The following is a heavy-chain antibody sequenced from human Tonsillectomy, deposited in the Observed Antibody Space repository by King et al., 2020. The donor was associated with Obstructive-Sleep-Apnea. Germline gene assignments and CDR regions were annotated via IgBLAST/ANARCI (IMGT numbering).Heavy chain of an antibody. Sequence: QLVQSGGGLVQPGRSLRLSCVASGFTFDDYAMHWVRQAPGKGLEWVSRISWSSGSIDYADSVKGRFTISRDNAKNSLYLQMNSLRAEETALYYCAKGYYDTNGYFFDYWGQGTLVTVSS. V-gene: IGHV3-9*01. CDR1: GFTFDDYA. CDR2: ISWSSGSI. J-gene: IGHJ4*02. D-gene: IGHD3-22*01. CDR3: AKGYYDTNGYFFDY.